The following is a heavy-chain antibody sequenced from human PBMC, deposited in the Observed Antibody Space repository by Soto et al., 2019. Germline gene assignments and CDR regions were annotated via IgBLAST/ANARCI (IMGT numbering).Heavy chain of an antibody. CDR2: IYYSGST. D-gene: IGHD3-3*01. Sequence: SETLSLTCTVSGGSISSGDYYWSWIRQPPGKGLEWIGYIYYSGSTYYNPSLKSRVTISVDTSKNQFSLKLSSVTAADTAVYYCARGNNVLRFLEWLPQYYYYGMDVWGQGTTVTVSS. J-gene: IGHJ6*02. CDR3: ARGNNVLRFLEWLPQYYYYGMDV. V-gene: IGHV4-30-4*01. CDR1: GGSISSGDYY.